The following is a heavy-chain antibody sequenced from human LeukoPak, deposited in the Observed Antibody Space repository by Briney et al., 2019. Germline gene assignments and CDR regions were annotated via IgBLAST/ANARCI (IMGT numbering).Heavy chain of an antibody. CDR1: GGSISSGSYY. CDR3: ASTKPGYSSGWPRNYYYYYIDV. V-gene: IGHV4-61*02. D-gene: IGHD6-19*01. CDR2: IYTSGST. J-gene: IGHJ6*03. Sequence: SETLSLTCTVSGGSISSGSYYWSWIRQPGGKGLEWIGRIYTSGSTNYNPSLKSRVTISVDTSKNQISLKLSSVSAADTAVYYCASTKPGYSSGWPRNYYYYYIDVWCKGTTVTVSS.